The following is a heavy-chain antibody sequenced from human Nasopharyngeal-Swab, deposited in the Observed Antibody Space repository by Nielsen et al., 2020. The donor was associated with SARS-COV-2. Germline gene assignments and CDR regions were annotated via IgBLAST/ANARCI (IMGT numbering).Heavy chain of an antibody. CDR1: GFTFDDYA. CDR2: ISWNSGSI. Sequence: SLKISCAASGFTFDDYAMHWVRQAPGKGPEWVSGISWNSGSIGYADSVKGRFTISRDNAKNSLYLQMNSLRAEDTALYYCAKESYGDLFDYWGQGTLVTVSS. V-gene: IGHV3-9*01. CDR3: AKESYGDLFDY. D-gene: IGHD4-17*01. J-gene: IGHJ4*02.